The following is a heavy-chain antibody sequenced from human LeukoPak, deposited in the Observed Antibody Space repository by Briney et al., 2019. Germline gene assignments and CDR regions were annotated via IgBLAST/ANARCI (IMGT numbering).Heavy chain of an antibody. D-gene: IGHD4-11*01. V-gene: IGHV3-7*03. CDR2: IKQDGTET. CDR1: GFIFSNYW. Sequence: GGSLRLACAASGFIFSNYWMSWVRQAPGKGLELVASIKQDGTETHYVDSVKGRFTISKDNAKNSLYLQLDSLRAEDTAVYYCAREDHSNYEYWGQGTLVTVSS. J-gene: IGHJ4*02. CDR3: AREDHSNYEY.